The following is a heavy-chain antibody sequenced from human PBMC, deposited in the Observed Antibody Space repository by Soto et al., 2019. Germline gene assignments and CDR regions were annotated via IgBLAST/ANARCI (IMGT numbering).Heavy chain of an antibody. J-gene: IGHJ2*01. D-gene: IGHD2-21*02. Sequence: EVQLVESGGGLVQPGGSLKLSCAASGFTFSGSAMHWVRQASGKGLEWVGRIRSKANNYATVYAASVKGRFTISRDDSKDTTHLXMNSLKTEDTAVYYCARHALQYCGGDCYLLPYFDLWGRGTLVTVSS. CDR3: ARHALQYCGGDCYLLPYFDL. CDR1: GFTFSGSA. V-gene: IGHV3-73*02. CDR2: IRSKANNYAT.